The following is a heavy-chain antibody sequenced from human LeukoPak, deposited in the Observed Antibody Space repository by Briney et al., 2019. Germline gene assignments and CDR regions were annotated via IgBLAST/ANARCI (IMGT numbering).Heavy chain of an antibody. CDR3: ARLMTTANALDI. CDR2: THYSGNT. D-gene: IGHD4-17*01. Sequence: SETLSLTCTFSGGSISSYYWSWIRQPPGKGLEWIGYTHYSGNTKYNPSLNSRVIFSVDTPKNQFSLKLSSVTAADTALYYCARLMTTANALDIWGHGTMVTVSS. J-gene: IGHJ3*02. V-gene: IGHV4-59*08. CDR1: GGSISSYY.